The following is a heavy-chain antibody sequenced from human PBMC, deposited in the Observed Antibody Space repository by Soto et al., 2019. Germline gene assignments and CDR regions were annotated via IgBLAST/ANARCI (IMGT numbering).Heavy chain of an antibody. D-gene: IGHD3-9*01. CDR3: ARDSTDILTGYDYYYYYMDV. V-gene: IGHV3-33*01. J-gene: IGHJ6*03. CDR1: GFTFSSYG. Sequence: GGSLRLSCAASGFTFSSYGMHWVRQAPGKGLEWVAVIWYDGSNKYYADSVKGRFTISRDNSKNTLYLQMNSLRAEDTAVYYCARDSTDILTGYDYYYYYMDVWGKGTTVTVSS. CDR2: IWYDGSNK.